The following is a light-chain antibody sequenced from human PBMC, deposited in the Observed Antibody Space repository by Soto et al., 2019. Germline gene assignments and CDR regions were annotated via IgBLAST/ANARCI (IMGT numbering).Light chain of an antibody. CDR1: QSVTSTY. Sequence: EIVLTQSPGTLSLSPGERATLSCRASQSVTSTYLAWYQHKPGQAPRLLIYGASSRATGIPDRFSGSGSGTDFTLTISRLEPEDFALYYCHQYGSSPSTFGLGTKVDIK. V-gene: IGKV3-20*01. CDR3: HQYGSSPST. CDR2: GAS. J-gene: IGKJ1*01.